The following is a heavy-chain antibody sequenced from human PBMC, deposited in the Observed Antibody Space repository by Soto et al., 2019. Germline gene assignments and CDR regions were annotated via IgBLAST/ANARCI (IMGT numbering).Heavy chain of an antibody. J-gene: IGHJ4*02. Sequence: QITLKESGPTLVKPTQTLTLTCTFSGFSLRTSGVNVGWFRQPPGKALEWLALINWDDAKRYSPSLKNRVTITKDPSKNQVVLTLTNVDPVDTGTYYCAHRPDNWNYAGFDYWGQGTLVTVSS. CDR3: AHRPDNWNYAGFDY. CDR2: INWDDAK. CDR1: GFSLRTSGVN. V-gene: IGHV2-5*02. D-gene: IGHD1-7*01.